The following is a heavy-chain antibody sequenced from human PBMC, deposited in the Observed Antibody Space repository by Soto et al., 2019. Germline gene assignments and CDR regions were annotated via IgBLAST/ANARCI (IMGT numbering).Heavy chain of an antibody. J-gene: IGHJ6*02. V-gene: IGHV1-69*01. CDR1: GGTFSSYA. CDR2: IIPIFGTA. CDR3: AGYCSGGSCYPGGGYYYGMDV. D-gene: IGHD2-15*01. Sequence: QVQLVQSGAEVKKPGSSVKVSCKASGGTFSSYAISWVRQAPGQGLEWMGGIIPIFGTANYAQKFQGRVTITAYESTSTAYMELSSLRSEDTAVYYCAGYCSGGSCYPGGGYYYGMDVWGQGTTVTVSS.